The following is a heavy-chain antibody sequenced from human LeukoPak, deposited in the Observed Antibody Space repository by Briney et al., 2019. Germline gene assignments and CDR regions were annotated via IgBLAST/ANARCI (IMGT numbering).Heavy chain of an antibody. CDR1: GFSFINSG. Sequence: GGSLRLSCAASGFSFINSGMHWVRQAPGKGLEWVAAVSYDGNNQYYADSVKGRFTISRDNSKNSLYLQMNSVRTEDTAFYYCAKDIGGYSSSVYWGPGTLVTVSS. J-gene: IGHJ4*02. CDR2: VSYDGNNQ. CDR3: AKDIGGYSSSVY. D-gene: IGHD6-6*01. V-gene: IGHV3-30*18.